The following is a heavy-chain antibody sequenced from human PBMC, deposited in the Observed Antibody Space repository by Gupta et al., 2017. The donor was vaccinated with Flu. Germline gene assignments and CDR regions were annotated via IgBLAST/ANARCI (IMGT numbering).Heavy chain of an antibody. D-gene: IGHD3-3*01. CDR3: AKDISGSGQH. J-gene: IGHJ1*01. CDR2: SSWNSGSI. Sequence: EVQLVESGGGLVQPGRSLRLSCTPPRSTFDAYAMHWVRQAPGKGLECVSGSSWNSGSIGYADSVKGRFTISRDNAKNSLYLQMNSLRAEDTALYYCAKDISGSGQHWGQGTLVTVSS. CDR1: RSTFDAYA. V-gene: IGHV3-9*01.